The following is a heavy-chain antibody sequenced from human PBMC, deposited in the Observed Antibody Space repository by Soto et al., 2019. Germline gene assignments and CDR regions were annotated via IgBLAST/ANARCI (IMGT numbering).Heavy chain of an antibody. CDR2: VYRGGA. D-gene: IGHD3-3*01. Sequence: PSETLSLTCTVSGGSINSDYWSWIRQAPGKGLEWIGYVYRGGANYNPSLKSRGTISIDTSKNQLSLTLTSVTAADTALYFCAKHWRTEAAVIHTFDYWAQGTLVTVSS. CDR3: AKHWRTEAAVIHTFDY. J-gene: IGHJ4*02. CDR1: GGSINSDY. V-gene: IGHV4-59*08.